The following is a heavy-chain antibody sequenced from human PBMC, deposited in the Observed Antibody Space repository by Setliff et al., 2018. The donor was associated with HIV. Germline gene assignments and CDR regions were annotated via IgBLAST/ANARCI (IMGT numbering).Heavy chain of an antibody. V-gene: IGHV4-61*01. CDR2: IYYSGTT. D-gene: IGHD1-26*01. J-gene: IGHJ3*02. Sequence: SETLSLTCTVSGDSVSSASYYWSWIRQPPGKGLEWIGYIYYSGTTKYTPSLKSRVTISVDTSKNQFSLKLSSVTAADTAVYYCARLGYSGSLVGAFDIWGQGTMVTVSS. CDR3: ARLGYSGSLVGAFDI. CDR1: GDSVSSASYY.